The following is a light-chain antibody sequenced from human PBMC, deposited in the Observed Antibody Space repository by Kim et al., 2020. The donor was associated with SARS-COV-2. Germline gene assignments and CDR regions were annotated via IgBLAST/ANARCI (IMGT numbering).Light chain of an antibody. J-gene: IGKJ2*01. CDR3: QQYYSYPYT. CDR1: QGISSY. Sequence: SASTGDRVTITCRARQGISSYLAWYQQNPGKAPKLLIYAASTLQSGVPSRFSGSGSGTDFTLTISCLQSEDFATYYCQQYYSYPYTFGQGTKLEI. CDR2: AAS. V-gene: IGKV1-8*01.